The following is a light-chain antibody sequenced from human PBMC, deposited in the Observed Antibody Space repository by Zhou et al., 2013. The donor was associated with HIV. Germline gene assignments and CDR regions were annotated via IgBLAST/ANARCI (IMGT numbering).Light chain of an antibody. Sequence: AIQLTQSPSSLSASVGDRVTITCRASQDIASALAWYQQKPGKAPNLLIYHASSLESGVPSRFSGSGSGTDFTLTISSLQPEDFATYYCQQSYSTPRTFGQGTKVEIK. CDR3: QQSYSTPRT. CDR2: HAS. J-gene: IGKJ1*01. CDR1: QDIASA. V-gene: IGKV1-13*02.